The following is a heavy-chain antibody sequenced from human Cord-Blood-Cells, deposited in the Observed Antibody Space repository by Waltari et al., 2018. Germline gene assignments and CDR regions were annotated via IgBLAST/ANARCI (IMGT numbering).Heavy chain of an antibody. CDR1: GYSISSGYY. CDR2: IYHSGST. J-gene: IGHJ4*02. V-gene: IGHV4-38-2*02. CDR3: ARDQTRGSYLY. Sequence: QVQLQESGPGLVKPSETLSLTCTVSGYSISSGYYWGWIRQPPGKGLEWIGSIYHSGSTYDNPSLKRRVTISVDTSKNQFSLKLSSVTAADTAVYYCARDQTRGSYLYWGQGTLVTVSS. D-gene: IGHD1-26*01.